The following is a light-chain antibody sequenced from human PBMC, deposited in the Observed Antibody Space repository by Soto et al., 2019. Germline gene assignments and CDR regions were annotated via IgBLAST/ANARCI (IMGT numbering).Light chain of an antibody. Sequence: ILMTQSPGTLSLSPGERATLSCGASQSISSSYLAWYQQKPGQAPRLLLYGASNRATGIPDRFSGSGSGTDFTLTISRMEAEDSAVYYCQHYGSSPTFGQGTKVDI. J-gene: IGKJ1*01. CDR3: QHYGSSPT. CDR1: QSISSSY. CDR2: GAS. V-gene: IGKV3-20*01.